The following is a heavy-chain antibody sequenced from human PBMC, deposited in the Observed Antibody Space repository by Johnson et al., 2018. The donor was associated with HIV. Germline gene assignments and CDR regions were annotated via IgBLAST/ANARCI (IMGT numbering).Heavy chain of an antibody. D-gene: IGHD6-13*01. CDR2: ISSSTNTI. V-gene: IGHV3-11*04. CDR1: GFTFSDYY. CDR3: AKDQWSSSWTNDAFDF. Sequence: QVQLVESGGGLVKPGGSLRLSCAASGFTFSDYYMNWIRQAPGKGLEWVSYISSSTNTIYYADSVKGRFTISRDNSKNTLYLQMNSLRAEDTAVYYCAKDQWSSSWTNDAFDFWGQGTMVTVSS. J-gene: IGHJ3*01.